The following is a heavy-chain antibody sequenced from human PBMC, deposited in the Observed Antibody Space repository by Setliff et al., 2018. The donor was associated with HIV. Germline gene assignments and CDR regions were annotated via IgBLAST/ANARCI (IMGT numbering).Heavy chain of an antibody. CDR1: GYTFTAYY. CDR3: ARLPKPNSSGWGYFDY. Sequence: VASVKVSCKAYGYTFTAYYMHWVRQAPGQGLEWMGWISGYNGNPNYAQILQGRVTFTTDTSTSTAYMELRSLRSDDTAVYYCARLPKPNSSGWGYFDYWGQGTLVTVSS. J-gene: IGHJ4*02. D-gene: IGHD3-22*01. V-gene: IGHV1-18*04. CDR2: ISGYNGNP.